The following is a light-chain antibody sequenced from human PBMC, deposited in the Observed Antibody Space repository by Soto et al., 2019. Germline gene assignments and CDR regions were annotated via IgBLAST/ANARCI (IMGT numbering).Light chain of an antibody. Sequence: DIVMTQSPLSLPVTPGEPASISCRSSQSLLHTSGYNYLDWYLQKPGQSPQLLIYLGSNRASGVPDRSSGSGSGTDFTLNINRVEAEDVGVYYCMQALQNPITFGGGTKVDIK. CDR1: QSLLHTSGYNY. V-gene: IGKV2-28*01. J-gene: IGKJ4*01. CDR3: MQALQNPIT. CDR2: LGS.